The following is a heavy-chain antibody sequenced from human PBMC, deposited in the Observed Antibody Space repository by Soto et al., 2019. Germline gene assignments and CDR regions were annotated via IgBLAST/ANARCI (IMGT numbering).Heavy chain of an antibody. J-gene: IGHJ5*02. CDR2: INPYSGGA. D-gene: IGHD3-10*01. V-gene: IGHV1-2*02. CDR1: GYTFTGYF. Sequence: ASVKVSCKASGYTFTGYFMHWLRQSAGQGLEWMGWINPYSGGADYAQSFQGRVTMTRDTSISTVYMELSRLRFDDTAVYYCARVIRGAYYNSPLDTWGQGTVVTVSS. CDR3: ARVIRGAYYNSPLDT.